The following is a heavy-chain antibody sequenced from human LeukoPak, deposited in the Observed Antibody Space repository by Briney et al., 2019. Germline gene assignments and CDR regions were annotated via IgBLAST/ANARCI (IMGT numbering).Heavy chain of an antibody. D-gene: IGHD2-2*01. J-gene: IGHJ5*02. V-gene: IGHV1-2*02. CDR2: INPNSGGT. CDR1: GYTFTGYY. Sequence: ASVKVSCKASGYTFTGYYMHWARQAPGQGLKWMGWINPNSGGTNYAQKFQGRVTMTRDTSISTAYMELSRLRSDDTAVYYCARGSRYCSSTSCYRRWFDPWGQGTLVTVSS. CDR3: ARGSRYCSSTSCYRRWFDP.